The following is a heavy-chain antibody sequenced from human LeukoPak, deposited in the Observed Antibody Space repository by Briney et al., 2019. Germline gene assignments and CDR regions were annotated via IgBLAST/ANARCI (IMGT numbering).Heavy chain of an antibody. CDR2: ISGSGGTT. D-gene: IGHD6-19*01. J-gene: IGHJ4*02. Sequence: GGSLRLSCAASGFTFSSCAMSWVRQAPGKGLEWVSGISGSGGTTYYADSVKGRFTISRDNAKNSLYLQMNSLRAEDTAVYYCARAFISSGYIDYWGQGTLVTVSS. V-gene: IGHV3-23*01. CDR3: ARAFISSGYIDY. CDR1: GFTFSSCA.